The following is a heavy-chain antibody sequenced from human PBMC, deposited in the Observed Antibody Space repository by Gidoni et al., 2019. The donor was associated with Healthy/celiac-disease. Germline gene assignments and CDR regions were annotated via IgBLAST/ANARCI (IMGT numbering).Heavy chain of an antibody. V-gene: IGHV3-33*01. CDR3: ARDLYTSSYDY. D-gene: IGHD6-13*01. CDR2: IWYEGSKK. CDR1: GVSFSNYG. Sequence: QVQMVESGGGVVQPGRSLRLSCAESGVSFSNYGMHWVRQASGKGLEWVAVIWYEGSKKYYSDSVKGRFTISRDNSKNTVYLQMNSLRAEDTALYYCARDLYTSSYDYWGQGTLVTVSS. J-gene: IGHJ4*02.